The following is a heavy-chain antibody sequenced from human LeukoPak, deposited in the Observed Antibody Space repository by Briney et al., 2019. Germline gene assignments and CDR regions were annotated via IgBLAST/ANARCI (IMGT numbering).Heavy chain of an antibody. CDR2: ISGSGGST. V-gene: IGHV3-23*01. CDR3: AKDRGRYYDSSGYYWGYYFDS. CDR1: GFTFSSYA. D-gene: IGHD3-22*01. J-gene: IGHJ4*02. Sequence: GGSLRLSCAASGFTFSSYAMSWVRQAPGKGLEWVSAISGSGGSTYYAGSVKGRFTISRDNSKNTLYLQMSSLRAEDTAVYYCAKDRGRYYDSSGYYWGYYFDSWGQGILVTVST.